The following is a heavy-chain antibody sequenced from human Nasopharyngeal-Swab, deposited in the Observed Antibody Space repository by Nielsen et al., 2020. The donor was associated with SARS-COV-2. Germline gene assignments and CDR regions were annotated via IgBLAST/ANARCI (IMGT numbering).Heavy chain of an antibody. CDR1: GYSFTRYN. J-gene: IGHJ4*02. Sequence: ASVKVSCKASGYSFTRYNIHWVRQAPGQGLEWMGIINPSGGSTTYAQKFQDRVTMTRDTFTSTVYMELTSLRSEDTAMYYCAYIAAAGRDDYWGQGTLVTVSS. CDR3: AYIAAAGRDDY. V-gene: IGHV1-46*01. D-gene: IGHD6-13*01. CDR2: INPSGGST.